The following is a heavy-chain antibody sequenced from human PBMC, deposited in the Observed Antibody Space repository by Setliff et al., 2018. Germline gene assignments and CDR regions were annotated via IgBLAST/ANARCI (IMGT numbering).Heavy chain of an antibody. D-gene: IGHD6-19*01. J-gene: IGHJ6*03. CDR3: AREQWLDPPGYYYMDV. CDR2: IYIGGSA. CDR1: GGSISSGDYY. V-gene: IGHV4-61*09. Sequence: SETLSLTCTDSGGSISSGDYYWSWIRQPAGKGLEWIGHIYIGGSANYNPSLKSRVTMSIATSKNQFALKLNSVTAADMAVYYCAREQWLDPPGYYYMDVWAKGTTVTVSS.